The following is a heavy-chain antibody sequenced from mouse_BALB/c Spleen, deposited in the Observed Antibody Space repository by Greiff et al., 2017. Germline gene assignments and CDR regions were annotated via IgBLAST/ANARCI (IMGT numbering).Heavy chain of an antibody. CDR2: ISYSGST. Sequence: EVQLQESGPGLVKPSQSLSLTCTVTGYSITSDYAWNWIRQFPGNKLEWMGYISYSGSTSYNPSLKSRISITRDTSKNQFFLQLNSVTTEDTATYYCAILGNYPFAYWGQGTLVTVSA. V-gene: IGHV3-2*02. CDR1: GYSITSDYA. CDR3: AILGNYPFAY. D-gene: IGHD2-1*01. J-gene: IGHJ3*01.